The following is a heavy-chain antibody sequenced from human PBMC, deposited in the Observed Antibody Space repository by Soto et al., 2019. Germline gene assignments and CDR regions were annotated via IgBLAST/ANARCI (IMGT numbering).Heavy chain of an antibody. CDR2: INAGNGNT. CDR3: AGVVAAMYNWFDP. CDR1: GYTFTSSA. V-gene: IGHV1-3*01. Sequence: ASVKVSCKASGYTFTSSAMHWLRQAPGQRLEWRGWINAGNGNTKYSQKFQGRVTITRDTSASTAYMELSSLRSEDTAVYYCAGVVAAMYNWFDPWGQGTLVTVSS. J-gene: IGHJ5*02. D-gene: IGHD2-15*01.